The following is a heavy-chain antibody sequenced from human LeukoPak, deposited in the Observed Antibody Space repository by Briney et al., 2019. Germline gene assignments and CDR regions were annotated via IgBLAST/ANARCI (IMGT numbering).Heavy chain of an antibody. CDR3: ARSHYYDSSGYYGPPPDY. J-gene: IGHJ4*02. CDR2: INRDGSST. D-gene: IGHD3-22*01. CDR1: GFTFSSSW. V-gene: IGHV3-74*01. Sequence: GGSLRLSCAASGFTFSSSWMHWVRQVPGQGLVWVSRINRDGSSTTYADSVKGRFTISRDNAKNTLYLQMYSLRAEDTAVYYCARSHYYDSSGYYGPPPDYWGQGTLVTVSS.